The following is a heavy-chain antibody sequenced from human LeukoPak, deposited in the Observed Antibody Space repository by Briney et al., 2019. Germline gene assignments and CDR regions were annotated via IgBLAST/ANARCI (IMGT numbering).Heavy chain of an antibody. Sequence: VASVKVSCKASGYTFTSYAMNWVRQAPGQGLEWMGWINTNTGNPTYAQGFTGRFVFSLDTSVSTAYLQISSLKAEDTAVYYCASVISGSYFRHWFDPWGQGTLVTVSS. J-gene: IGHJ5*02. CDR3: ASVISGSYFRHWFDP. D-gene: IGHD1-26*01. CDR1: GYTFTSYA. CDR2: INTNTGNP. V-gene: IGHV7-4-1*02.